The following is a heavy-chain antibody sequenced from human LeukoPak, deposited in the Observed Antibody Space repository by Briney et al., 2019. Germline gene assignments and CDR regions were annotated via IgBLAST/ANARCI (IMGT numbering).Heavy chain of an antibody. CDR3: ARDDGPSRAHYGMDV. J-gene: IGHJ6*02. CDR1: GGSISSYY. D-gene: IGHD5-24*01. CDR2: IYYSGST. V-gene: IGHV4-59*06. Sequence: SETLSLTCTVPGGSISSYYWSWIRQHPGKGLEWIGYIYYSGSTYYNPSLKSRVTISVDTSKNQFSLKLSSVTAADTAVYYCARDDGPSRAHYGMDVWGQGTTVTVSS.